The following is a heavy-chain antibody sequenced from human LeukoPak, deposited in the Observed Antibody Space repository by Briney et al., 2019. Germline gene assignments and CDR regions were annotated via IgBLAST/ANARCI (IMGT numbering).Heavy chain of an antibody. D-gene: IGHD6-19*01. V-gene: IGHV3-23*01. J-gene: IGHJ4*02. Sequence: PGGSLRLSCAASGFTFSSYAKSWVRQAPGKGLEWVSSITISGSTYYADSVKGRFTISRDNSKNTLYLQMNSLRAEDTAVYYCAKAPFASGWYPDYWGQGTLVTVPS. CDR1: GFTFSSYA. CDR3: AKAPFASGWYPDY. CDR2: ITISGST.